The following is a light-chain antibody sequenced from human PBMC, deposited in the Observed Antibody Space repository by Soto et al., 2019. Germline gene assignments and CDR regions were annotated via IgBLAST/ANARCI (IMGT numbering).Light chain of an antibody. Sequence: EIVLTQSPGTLSLSPGERATLSCRASQSVSSIYLAWYQQKPGQAPRLLIYRASSMATGIPDRFSGSGSVTDFTLTISRLEPEDFAVYYCQQYGGSPPYTFGQGTKLEIK. CDR3: QQYGGSPPYT. CDR2: RAS. CDR1: QSVSSIY. V-gene: IGKV3-20*01. J-gene: IGKJ2*01.